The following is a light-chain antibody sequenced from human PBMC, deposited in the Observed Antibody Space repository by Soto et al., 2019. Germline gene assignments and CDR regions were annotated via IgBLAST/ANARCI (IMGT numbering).Light chain of an antibody. CDR2: GAS. V-gene: IGKV3-15*01. CDR3: QQYHNWPPQYT. J-gene: IGKJ2*01. Sequence: EIVMTQSPATLSVSPGERATLSCRASQTVASNLAWYQQKPGQAPRLLIHGASTRATGVSARFSGSGSGTEFTLTISSLQSEDFAVYYCQQYHNWPPQYTFCQGTKLQIK. CDR1: QTVASN.